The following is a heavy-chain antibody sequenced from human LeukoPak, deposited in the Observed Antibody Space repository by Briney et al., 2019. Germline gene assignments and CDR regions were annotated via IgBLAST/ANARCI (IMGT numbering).Heavy chain of an antibody. CDR1: GFTFSNYA. CDR2: ISYDGSDK. CDR3: AKDGGSDPDAFDI. Sequence: GGSLRLSCAASGFTFSNYAMHWVRQAPGKGLEWVTIISYDGSDKYYADSVKGRFTISRDNSKNTLYLQMNSLRAEDTAVYYCAKDGGSDPDAFDIWGQGTMVTVSS. D-gene: IGHD2-15*01. V-gene: IGHV3-30*18. J-gene: IGHJ3*02.